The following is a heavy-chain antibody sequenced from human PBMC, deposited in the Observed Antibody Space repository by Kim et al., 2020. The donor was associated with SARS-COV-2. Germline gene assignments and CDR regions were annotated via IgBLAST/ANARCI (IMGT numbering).Heavy chain of an antibody. CDR1: GYTFTSYA. CDR3: ARDRRTTIFGVVIIPTNWFDP. V-gene: IGHV7-4-1*02. J-gene: IGHJ5*02. CDR2: INTNTGNP. D-gene: IGHD3-3*01. Sequence: ASVKVSCKASGYTFTSYAMNWVRQAPGQGLEWMGWINTNTGNPMYAQGFTGRFVFSLDTSVSTAYLQISSLKAEDTAVYYCARDRRTTIFGVVIIPTNWFDPWGQGTLVTVSS.